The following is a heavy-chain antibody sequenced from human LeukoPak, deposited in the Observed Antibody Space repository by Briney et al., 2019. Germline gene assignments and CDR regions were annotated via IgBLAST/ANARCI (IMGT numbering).Heavy chain of an antibody. CDR3: AKDRGFSGGDCLDY. J-gene: IGHJ4*02. D-gene: IGHD2-21*02. CDR1: GFTFSSYG. Sequence: PGGSLRLSCAASGFTFSSYGMHWVRQAPGKGLEWVAVISYDGSNKYYADSVKGRFTISRDNSKNTLYLQMNSLRAEDTAVYYCAKDRGFSGGDCLDYWGQGTLVTVSS. V-gene: IGHV3-30*18. CDR2: ISYDGSNK.